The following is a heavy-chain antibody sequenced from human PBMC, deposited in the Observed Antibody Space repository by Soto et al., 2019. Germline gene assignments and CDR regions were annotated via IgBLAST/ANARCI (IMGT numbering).Heavy chain of an antibody. J-gene: IGHJ6*03. CDR2: INHSGST. Sequence: SETLSLTCAVYGGSFSGYYWSWIRQPPGKGLEWIGEINHSGSTNYNPSLKSRVTISVDTSKNQFSLKLSSVTAADTAVYYCARGLGTGNYYYYHYMDVWGKGTTVT. CDR1: GGSFSGYY. CDR3: ARGLGTGNYYYYHYMDV. D-gene: IGHD1-1*01. V-gene: IGHV4-34*01.